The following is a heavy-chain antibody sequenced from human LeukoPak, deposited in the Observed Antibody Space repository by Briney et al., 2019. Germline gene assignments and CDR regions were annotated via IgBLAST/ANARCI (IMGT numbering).Heavy chain of an antibody. CDR2: IYPGDSDT. V-gene: IGHV5-51*01. CDR1: GYSFTSYW. D-gene: IGHD2-2*01. CDR3: ARRKGGLGYCSSTSCYFDY. Sequence: GESLKISCKGSGYSFTSYWIGWVRQMPGKGLEWMGIIYPGDSDTRYSPSFQGQVTISADKSISTAYLQWSSPKASDTAMYYCARRKGGLGYCSSTSCYFDYWGQGTLVTVSS. J-gene: IGHJ4*02.